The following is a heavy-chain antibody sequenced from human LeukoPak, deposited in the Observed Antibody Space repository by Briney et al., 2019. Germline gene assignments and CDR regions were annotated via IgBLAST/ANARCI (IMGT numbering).Heavy chain of an antibody. D-gene: IGHD3-3*01. J-gene: IGHJ4*02. CDR2: IHSSGST. CDR3: VRGGARYDRRFVFDS. CDR1: GFTVSRNF. Sequence: GGSLRLSCAASGFTVSRNFMSWVRQAPGKGLAWVSVIHSSGSTFYADSVRGRFSISRDISKTTLYLQMNSLRVEDTSVYYCVRGGARYDRRFVFDSWGQGALVTVSS. V-gene: IGHV3-66*01.